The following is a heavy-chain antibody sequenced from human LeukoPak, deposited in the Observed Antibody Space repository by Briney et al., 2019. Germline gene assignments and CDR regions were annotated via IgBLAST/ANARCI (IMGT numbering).Heavy chain of an antibody. Sequence: GGSLRLSCAASGFTFSSYAMSRVRQAPGKGLEWVSDISGSGGSTYYADSVKGRFTISRDNSKNTLYLQMNSLRAEDTAVYYCAKILNRYCSGGSRYSAFAFDIWGQGTMVTVSS. V-gene: IGHV3-23*01. J-gene: IGHJ3*02. CDR3: AKILNRYCSGGSRYSAFAFDI. CDR2: ISGSGGST. CDR1: GFTFSSYA. D-gene: IGHD2-15*01.